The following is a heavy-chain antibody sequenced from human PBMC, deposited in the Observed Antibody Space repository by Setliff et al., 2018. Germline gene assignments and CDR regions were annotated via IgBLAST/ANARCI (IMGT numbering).Heavy chain of an antibody. CDR2: ISGSGGST. CDR1: GFTFSSYA. Sequence: GGSLRLSCAASGFTFSSYAMSWVRQAPGKGLEWVSAISGSGGSTYYADSVKGRFTISRDNSKNTLYLQMNSLRAEDTAVYYCAKVNNRFWSGYGDAFDIWGQGTMVTVSS. V-gene: IGHV3-23*01. D-gene: IGHD3-3*01. CDR3: AKVNNRFWSGYGDAFDI. J-gene: IGHJ3*02.